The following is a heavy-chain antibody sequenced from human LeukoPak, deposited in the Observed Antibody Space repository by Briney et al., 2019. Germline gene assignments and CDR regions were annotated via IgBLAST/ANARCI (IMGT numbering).Heavy chain of an antibody. D-gene: IGHD2-2*01. CDR2: IIPIFGTA. J-gene: IGHJ3*02. V-gene: IGHV1-69*05. CDR1: GGTFSSYA. CDR3: ARPIVVVPAGGKQEAFDI. Sequence: GASVKVSCKASGGTFSSYAISWVRQAPGQGLEWMGGIIPIFGTANYAQKFQGRVTITTDESTSTAYMELSSLRSEDTAVYYCARPIVVVPAGGKQEAFDIWGQGTMVTVSS.